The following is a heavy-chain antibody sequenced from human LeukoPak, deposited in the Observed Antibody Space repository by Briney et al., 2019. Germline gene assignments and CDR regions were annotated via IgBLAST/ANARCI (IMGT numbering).Heavy chain of an antibody. D-gene: IGHD5-24*01. CDR2: IYYSGST. CDR3: ARVGRRDAYSPSYYYGMDV. CDR1: GGSISSYY. Sequence: PSETLSLTCTVSGGSISSYYWSWIRQPPGKGLEWIGYIYYSGSTNYNPSLKSRVTISVDTSKNQFSLKLSSVTAADTAVYYCARVGRRDAYSPSYYYGMDVWGQGTTVTVSS. V-gene: IGHV4-59*01. J-gene: IGHJ6*02.